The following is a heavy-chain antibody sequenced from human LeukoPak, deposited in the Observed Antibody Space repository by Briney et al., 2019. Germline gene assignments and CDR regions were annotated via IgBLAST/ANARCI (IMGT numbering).Heavy chain of an antibody. Sequence: GSLRLSCAASGFTFSNYAMSWVRQAPGKGLEWVSSISDTGGATYYAESVKGRFTISRDNARNTFYLQLTSPRDEDTALYYCAKGGGSTFDNWGQGILVTVSS. CDR3: AKGGGSTFDN. D-gene: IGHD3-10*01. J-gene: IGHJ4*02. V-gene: IGHV3-23*01. CDR2: ISDTGGAT. CDR1: GFTFSNYA.